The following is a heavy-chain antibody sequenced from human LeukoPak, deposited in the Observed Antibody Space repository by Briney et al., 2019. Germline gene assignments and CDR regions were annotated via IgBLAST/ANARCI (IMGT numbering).Heavy chain of an antibody. J-gene: IGHJ5*02. V-gene: IGHV4-39*01. CDR2: IYYSGST. CDR1: GGSIGSSSYY. CDR3: ARKGAVAGTRWFDP. D-gene: IGHD6-19*01. Sequence: PSETLSLTCTVSGGSIGSSSYYWGWIRQPPGKGLEWIGSIYYSGSTYYNPSLKSRVTISVDTSKNQFSLKLSSVTAADTAVHYCARKGAVAGTRWFDPWGQGTLVTVSS.